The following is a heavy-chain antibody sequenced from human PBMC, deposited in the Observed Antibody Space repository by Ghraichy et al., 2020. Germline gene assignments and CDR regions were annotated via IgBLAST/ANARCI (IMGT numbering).Heavy chain of an antibody. Sequence: GESLNISCKGSGYSFTSYWIAWVRQMPGKGLEWMGVIYPGGSDTRHSPSFHGQVTISADKSISTAYLQWSSLKASDTAMYYCARWVYDNSGSYYSRAYDIWGQGTMVTVSS. V-gene: IGHV5-51*01. J-gene: IGHJ3*02. CDR3: ARWVYDNSGSYYSRAYDI. CDR2: IYPGGSDT. D-gene: IGHD3-22*01. CDR1: GYSFTSYW.